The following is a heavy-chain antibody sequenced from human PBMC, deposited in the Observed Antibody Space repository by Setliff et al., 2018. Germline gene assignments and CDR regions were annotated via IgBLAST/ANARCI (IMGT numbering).Heavy chain of an antibody. CDR2: VYSSVYSSGIT. J-gene: IGHJ3*02. CDR3: AREDWNGNAFDI. CDR1: GGSMSSGPNY. D-gene: IGHD1-1*01. Sequence: PSETLSLTCTVSGGSMSSGPNYWSWIRQPAGRGLEWVGRVYSSVYSSGITSYNPSFKGRVTISLDTSTNQFSLNLNSVTAADTAVYYCAREDWNGNAFDIWGPGTMVTVSS. V-gene: IGHV4-61*02.